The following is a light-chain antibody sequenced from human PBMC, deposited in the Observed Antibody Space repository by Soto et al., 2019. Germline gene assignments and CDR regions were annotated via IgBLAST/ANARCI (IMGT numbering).Light chain of an antibody. J-gene: IGKJ4*01. CDR3: QQYKNWPPLT. CDR1: QSVGSA. Sequence: EIVMTQSPATLSVSPGETATLSCRASQSVGSAVAWYQHKPGQAPRLLIVGASIRATGVPGRFSGGGSGTELTLTISSLQSEDFAVYYCQQYKNWPPLTFGGGTAVEFK. V-gene: IGKV3-15*01. CDR2: GAS.